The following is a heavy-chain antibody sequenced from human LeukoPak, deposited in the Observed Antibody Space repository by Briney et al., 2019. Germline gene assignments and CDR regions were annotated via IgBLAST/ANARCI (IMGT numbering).Heavy chain of an antibody. J-gene: IGHJ6*02. CDR2: ISTSSTYI. D-gene: IGHD3-22*01. CDR3: ARSHDNSGYFFYYGLDV. Sequence: GGSLRLSCAASGFTFSDYYMSWIRQAPGKGLEWVSSISTSSTYIYYADSVKGRLTISRDNAKNSLYLQMNSRRAGDAAVDYCARSHDNSGYFFYYGLDVWGQGTTVTVSS. CDR1: GFTFSDYY. V-gene: IGHV3-11*06.